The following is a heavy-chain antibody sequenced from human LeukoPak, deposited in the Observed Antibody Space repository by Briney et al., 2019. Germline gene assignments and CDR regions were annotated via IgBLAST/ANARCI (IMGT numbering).Heavy chain of an antibody. D-gene: IGHD6-25*01. CDR3: ATSSSVPGGAFDI. J-gene: IGHJ3*02. V-gene: IGHV3-11*04. CDR1: GFTFSDYY. CDR2: ISSSGSTI. Sequence: GGSLILSCAASGFTFSDYYMSWIRQAPGKGLEWVSYISSSGSTIYYADSVKGRFTISRNNAKNSLYLKMNSLRAEDTAVYYCATSSSVPGGAFDIWGQGTMVTVSS.